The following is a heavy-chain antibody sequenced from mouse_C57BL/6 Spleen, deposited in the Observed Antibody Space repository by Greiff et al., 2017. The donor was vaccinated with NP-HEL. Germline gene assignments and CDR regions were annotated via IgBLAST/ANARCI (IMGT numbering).Heavy chain of an antibody. D-gene: IGHD4-1*01. CDR1: GYTFTSYW. CDR3: TRNDWDLWFAY. CDR2: IDPSDSYT. V-gene: IGHV1-59*01. J-gene: IGHJ3*01. Sequence: VQLQQPGAELVRPGTSVKLSCKASGYTFTSYWMHWVKQRPGQGLEWIGVIDPSDSYTNYNQKFKGKATLTVATSSSTAYMQLSSLTSEDSAVYYCTRNDWDLWFAYWGQGTLVTVSA.